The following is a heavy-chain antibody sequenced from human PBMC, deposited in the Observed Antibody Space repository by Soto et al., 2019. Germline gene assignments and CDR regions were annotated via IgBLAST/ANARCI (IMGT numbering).Heavy chain of an antibody. Sequence: GGSLRLSCAASGVTFSGSSMHWVRQASGKGLEWLGRIRSKANNFATAYAASVKGRFTISRDDAKNTVYLQMNSLNSEDTAVYYCTRRSEYDSGGYYYAYDYWGQGTRVTVSS. J-gene: IGHJ4*02. D-gene: IGHD3-22*01. V-gene: IGHV3-73*01. CDR3: TRRSEYDSGGYYYAYDY. CDR1: GVTFSGSS. CDR2: IRSKANNFAT.